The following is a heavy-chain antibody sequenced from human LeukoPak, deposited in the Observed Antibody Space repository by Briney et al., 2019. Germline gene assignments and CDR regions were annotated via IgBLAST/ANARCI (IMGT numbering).Heavy chain of an antibody. CDR2: ISYDGSNK. CDR3: AKVMGYYDSSGYHDY. J-gene: IGHJ4*02. Sequence: GGSLRLSCAASGFTFSSYGMHWVRQAPGKGLEWVAVISYDGSNKYYADSVKGRFTISRDNSKNTLYLQMNSLRAEDTAVYYCAKVMGYYDSSGYHDYWGQGTLVTVSS. CDR1: GFTFSSYG. V-gene: IGHV3-30*18. D-gene: IGHD3-22*01.